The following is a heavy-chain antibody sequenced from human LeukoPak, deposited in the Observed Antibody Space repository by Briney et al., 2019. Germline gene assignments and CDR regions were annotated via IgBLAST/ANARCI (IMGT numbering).Heavy chain of an antibody. CDR3: ARSYYYYDSSGYYRHYYYYYYGMDV. V-gene: IGHV4-59*01. D-gene: IGHD3-22*01. CDR2: IYYSGCS. Sequence: PSETLSLTCTVSGGSISSYYWSWIRQPPGKGLEWIGYIYYSGCSNYNPSLKSRVTISVDTSKNQFSLKLSSVTAADTAVYYCARSYYYYDSSGYYRHYYYYYYGMDVWGQGTTVTVSS. J-gene: IGHJ6*02. CDR1: GGSISSYY.